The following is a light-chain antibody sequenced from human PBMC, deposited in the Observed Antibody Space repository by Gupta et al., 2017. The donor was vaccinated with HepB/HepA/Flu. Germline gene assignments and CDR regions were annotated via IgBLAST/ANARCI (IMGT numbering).Light chain of an antibody. J-gene: IGKJ4*01. CDR2: GAY. CDR3: QQLISYPLT. CDR1: QDISSY. V-gene: IGKV1-9*01. Sequence: DILLTQSPSLLSASVGDRVSLTCRASQDISSYLAWYQQKPGKAPKLLIYGAYTLQSGVPPRFSGSGSGTEFTLTISSLQPEDLATYYCQQLISYPLTFGGGTTVEIK.